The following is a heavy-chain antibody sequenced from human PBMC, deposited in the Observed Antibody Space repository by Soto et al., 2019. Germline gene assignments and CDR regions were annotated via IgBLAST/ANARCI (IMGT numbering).Heavy chain of an antibody. CDR3: ARVSSKHYYGSGRSYYYGMDV. V-gene: IGHV1-69*13. CDR2: IIPIFGTA. CDR1: GGTFSSHA. J-gene: IGHJ6*02. Sequence: GASVKVSCKASGGTFSSHAISWVRQAPGQGLEWMGGIIPIFGTANYAQKFQGRVTITADESTSTAYMELSSLRSEDTAVYYCARVSSKHYYGSGRSYYYGMDVWGQGTTVTVSS. D-gene: IGHD3-10*01.